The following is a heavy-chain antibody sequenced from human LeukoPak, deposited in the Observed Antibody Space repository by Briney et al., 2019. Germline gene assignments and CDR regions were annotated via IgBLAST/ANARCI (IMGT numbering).Heavy chain of an antibody. CDR2: IYYSGCT. Sequence: PSETLSLTCTVSGGSISSHYWSWIRQPPGKGLEWIGYIYYSGCTNYNPSLKSRVTISVDTSKNQFSLKLSSVTAADTAVYYCARDYYDSNQRYYYYYMDVWGKGTTVTVSS. CDR3: ARDYYDSNQRYYYYYMDV. CDR1: GGSISSHY. J-gene: IGHJ6*03. D-gene: IGHD3-22*01. V-gene: IGHV4-59*11.